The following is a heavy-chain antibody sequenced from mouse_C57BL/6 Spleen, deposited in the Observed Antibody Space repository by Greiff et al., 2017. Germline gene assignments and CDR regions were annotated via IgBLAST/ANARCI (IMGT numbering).Heavy chain of an antibody. CDR1: GYTFTSYW. V-gene: IGHV1-61*01. J-gene: IGHJ2*01. Sequence: QVQLKESGAELVRPGSSVKLSCKASGYTFTSYWMDRVKQRPGQGLEWIGNIYPSDSETHYNQKFKDKATLTVDKSSSTAYMPLSSLTSEDSAVYYCARAYYYGSSLYYFDYWGQGTTLTVSS. CDR3: ARAYYYGSSLYYFDY. CDR2: IYPSDSET. D-gene: IGHD1-1*01.